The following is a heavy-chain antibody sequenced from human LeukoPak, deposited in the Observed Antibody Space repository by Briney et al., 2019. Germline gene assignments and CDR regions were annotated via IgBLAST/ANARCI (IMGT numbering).Heavy chain of an antibody. J-gene: IGHJ4*02. CDR2: ISYSGST. Sequence: SQTLSLTCTVSGGSISSSDYYWSWIRQPPGKGLEWIGYISYSGSTYYNPSLKSRVTISVDTSKNQFSLKLSSVTAADTAVCYCARDRGVTRLGSWGQGTLVTVSS. CDR1: GGSISSSDYY. CDR3: ARDRGVTRLGS. D-gene: IGHD2-21*02. V-gene: IGHV4-30-4*01.